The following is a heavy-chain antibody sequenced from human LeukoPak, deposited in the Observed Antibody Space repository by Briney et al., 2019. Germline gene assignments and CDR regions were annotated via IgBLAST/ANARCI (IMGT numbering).Heavy chain of an antibody. CDR3: AKLWFGESVPYYFDY. CDR2: IRYDGSNK. V-gene: IGHV3-30*02. D-gene: IGHD3-10*01. J-gene: IGHJ4*02. CDR1: GFTFSSYG. Sequence: GGSLRLSCAASGFTFSSYGMHWVRQAPGKGLEWVAFIRYDGSNKYYADSVKGRFTISRDNSKNTLYLQMNSLRAEDTAVYYCAKLWFGESVPYYFDYWGQGTLVTVSS.